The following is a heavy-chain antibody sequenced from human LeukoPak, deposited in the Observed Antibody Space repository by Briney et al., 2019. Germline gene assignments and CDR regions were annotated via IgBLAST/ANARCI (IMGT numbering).Heavy chain of an antibody. CDR1: GYSISSGYY. J-gene: IGHJ5*02. V-gene: IGHV4-38-2*02. CDR3: ARVRGVTLNWFDP. CDR2: IYHSGST. Sequence: SETLSLTCTVSGYSISSGYYWGWIRQPPGKGLEWIGSIYHSGSTYYNPSLKSRVTISVDTSKNQFSLKLSSVTAADTAVYYCARVRGVTLNWFDPWGQGTLVTVSS. D-gene: IGHD3-10*01.